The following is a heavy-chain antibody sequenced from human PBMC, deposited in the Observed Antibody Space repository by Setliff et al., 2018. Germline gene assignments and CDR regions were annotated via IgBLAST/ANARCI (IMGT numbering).Heavy chain of an antibody. D-gene: IGHD3-3*01. Sequence: PSETLSLSCVASGFSLTSHNIHWVRQAPGKGLEWVSSISSMGSYTHFGESVKGRFTMSRDNAKNSLYLQMNSLRAEDTAVYYCARRHIGVIIGYYFDYWGQGTLVTVSS. CDR3: ARRHIGVIIGYYFDY. J-gene: IGHJ4*02. V-gene: IGHV3-21*04. CDR2: ISSMGSYT. CDR1: GFSLTSHN.